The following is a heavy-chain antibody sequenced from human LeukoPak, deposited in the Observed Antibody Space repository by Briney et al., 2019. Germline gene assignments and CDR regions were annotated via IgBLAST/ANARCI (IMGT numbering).Heavy chain of an antibody. D-gene: IGHD6-19*01. CDR1: GFTVSSSY. CDR3: ARVGVGTVAGNYFDD. V-gene: IGHV3-53*04. CDR2: IYSGGGT. J-gene: IGHJ4*02. Sequence: GGSLRLSCTASGFTVSSSYMTWVRQAPGKGLEWVSLIYSGGGTYYADSVKGRFTISRHNFENTLYLQMNSLRAEDTAVYYCARVGVGTVAGNYFDDWGQGTLVTVSS.